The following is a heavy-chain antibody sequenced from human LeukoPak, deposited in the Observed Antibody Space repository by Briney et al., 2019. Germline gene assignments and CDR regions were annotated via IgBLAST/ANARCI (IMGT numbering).Heavy chain of an antibody. CDR1: GYTFTSYA. J-gene: IGHJ4*02. CDR2: INPNSGGT. Sequence: GASVKVSCKASGYTFTSYAMNWVRQAPGQGLEWMGWINPNSGGTNYAQELQGRVTMTTDTSTSTAYMELRSLRSDDTAVYYCARDPVSTYSSGSYWEFWGQGTLVTVSS. D-gene: IGHD6-19*01. CDR3: ARDPVSTYSSGSYWEF. V-gene: IGHV1-18*01.